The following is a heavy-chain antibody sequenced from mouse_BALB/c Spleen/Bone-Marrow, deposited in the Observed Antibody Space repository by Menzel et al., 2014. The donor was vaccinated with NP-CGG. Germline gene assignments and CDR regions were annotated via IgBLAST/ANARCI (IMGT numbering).Heavy chain of an antibody. Sequence: EVMLVESGGGLVQPGGFLKLSCAASGFDFSRYLMSWVRQAPGKGLEWIGEINPDSRTINYSPSLKDKFITSRDNAKNTLYLRLNKVRSEDTALYYCARPDYYGYLNYWGQGTTLTVSS. CDR2: INPDSRTI. D-gene: IGHD1-1*01. CDR1: GFDFSRYL. CDR3: ARPDYYGYLNY. V-gene: IGHV4-1*02. J-gene: IGHJ2*01.